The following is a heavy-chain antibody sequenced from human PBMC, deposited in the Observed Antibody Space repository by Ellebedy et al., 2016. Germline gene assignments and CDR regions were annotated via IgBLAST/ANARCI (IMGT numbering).Heavy chain of an antibody. CDR1: GFTFSSYG. V-gene: IGHV3-30*18. J-gene: IGHJ4*02. CDR3: AKDYYYGSGSLDY. D-gene: IGHD3-10*01. CDR2: ISYDGSNK. Sequence: GGSLRLXXAASGFTFSSYGMHWVRQAPGKGLEWVAVISYDGSNKYYADSVKGRFTISRDNSKNTLYLQMNSLRAEDTAVYYCAKDYYYGSGSLDYWGQGTLVTVSS.